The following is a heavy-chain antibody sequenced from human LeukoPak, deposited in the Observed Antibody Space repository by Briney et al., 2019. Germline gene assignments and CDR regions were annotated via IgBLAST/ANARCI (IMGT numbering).Heavy chain of an antibody. CDR1: GYTFTSYD. Sequence: ASVKVPCKASGYTFTSYDINWVRQATGQGLEWMGWMNPNSGNTGYAQKFQGRVTMTRNTSISTAYMELSSLRSEDTAVYYCVRGIYGDYEGDYWGQGTLVTVSS. D-gene: IGHD4-17*01. V-gene: IGHV1-8*01. CDR3: VRGIYGDYEGDY. J-gene: IGHJ4*02. CDR2: MNPNSGNT.